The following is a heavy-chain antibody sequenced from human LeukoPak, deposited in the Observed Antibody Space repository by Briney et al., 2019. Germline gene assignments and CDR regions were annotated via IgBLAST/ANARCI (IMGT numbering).Heavy chain of an antibody. D-gene: IGHD6-13*01. CDR2: INHSGST. J-gene: IGHJ4*02. Sequence: SETLSLTCAVYGGSFSGYYWSWIRQPQGKGLEWIGEINHSGSTNYNPSLKSRVTISVDTSKNQFSLKLSSVTAADTAVYYCASSIAAAGADYWGQGTLVTVSS. V-gene: IGHV4-34*01. CDR1: GGSFSGYY. CDR3: ASSIAAAGADY.